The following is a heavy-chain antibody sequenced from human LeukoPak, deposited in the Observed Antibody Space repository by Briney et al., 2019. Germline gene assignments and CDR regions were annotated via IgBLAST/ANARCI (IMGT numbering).Heavy chain of an antibody. CDR1: GXSISSSSYY. CDR2: IYYSGRT. J-gene: IGHJ4*02. V-gene: IGHV4-39*01. D-gene: IGHD2-15*01. CDR3: ARQDIVVVVAATPNYFDY. Sequence: SETLSLTCTVSGXSISSSSYYWGWIRQPPGMGLEWIGSIYYSGRTYYNPSLKSRVTISVDTSKNQFSLKLSSVTAADTAVYYCARQDIVVVVAATPNYFDYWGQGTLVTVSS.